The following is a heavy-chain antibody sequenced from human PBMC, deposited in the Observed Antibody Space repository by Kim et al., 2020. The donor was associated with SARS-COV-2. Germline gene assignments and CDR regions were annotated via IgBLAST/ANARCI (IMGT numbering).Heavy chain of an antibody. Sequence: SVKVSCKASGGTFSSYAISWVRQAPGQGLEWMGGIIPIFGTANYAQKFQGRVTITADESTSTAYMELSSLRSEDTAVYYCARVSCRSVVSGGSCYGDYYYGMDVWGQGTTVTVSS. J-gene: IGHJ6*02. D-gene: IGHD2-15*01. CDR2: IIPIFGTA. V-gene: IGHV1-69*13. CDR3: ARVSCRSVVSGGSCYGDYYYGMDV. CDR1: GGTFSSYA.